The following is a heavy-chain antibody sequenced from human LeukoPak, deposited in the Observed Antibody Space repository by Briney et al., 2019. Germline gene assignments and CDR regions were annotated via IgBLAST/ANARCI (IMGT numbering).Heavy chain of an antibody. CDR1: GGTFSSYA. CDR2: IIPIFGTA. Sequence: ASVKASCKASGGTFSSYAISWVRQAPGQGLEWMGRIIPIFGTANYAQKFQGRVTITTDESTSTAYMELSSLRSEDTAVYYCARNRRVIREKYYYYYYYMDVWGKGTTVTVSS. D-gene: IGHD2-21*01. V-gene: IGHV1-69*05. J-gene: IGHJ6*03. CDR3: ARNRRVIREKYYYYYYYMDV.